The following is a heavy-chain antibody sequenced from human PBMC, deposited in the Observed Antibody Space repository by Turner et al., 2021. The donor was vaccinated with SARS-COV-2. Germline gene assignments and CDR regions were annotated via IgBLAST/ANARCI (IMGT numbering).Heavy chain of an antibody. V-gene: IGHV4-34*01. J-gene: IGHJ4*02. CDR3: ARGRDDYIWGSPTPTYYFDY. CDR2: INHSGNT. Sequence: QVQLQPWGAGMLNPSETLSITCDVYGGSFSGYYWSFIRQPPVKGLEWSGEINHSGNTNYSPSLQSRVITSVDTSKNHFSLKLTSVTAADTAVYYCARGRDDYIWGSPTPTYYFDYWGQGTLVTVSS. CDR1: GGSFSGYY. D-gene: IGHD3-16*01.